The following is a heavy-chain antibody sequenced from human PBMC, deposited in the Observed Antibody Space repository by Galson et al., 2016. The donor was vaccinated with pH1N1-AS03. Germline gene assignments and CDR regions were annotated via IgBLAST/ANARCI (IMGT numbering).Heavy chain of an antibody. CDR2: VHYSGTT. V-gene: IGHV4-4*01. D-gene: IGHD3-16*02. CDR1: GGSMTSPDW. Sequence: TLSLTCAVSGGSMTSPDWWTWVRQPPGKGLEWIGEVHYSGTTSYNLSLNSRVTMSIDKSNNQFSLNLGSVTAADTAVYFCASAGYHAPGYHYWGQGALVTVSS. J-gene: IGHJ4*02. CDR3: ASAGYHAPGYHY.